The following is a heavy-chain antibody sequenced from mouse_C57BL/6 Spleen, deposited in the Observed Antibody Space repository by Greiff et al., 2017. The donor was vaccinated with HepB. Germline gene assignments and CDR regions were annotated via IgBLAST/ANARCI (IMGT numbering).Heavy chain of an antibody. V-gene: IGHV1-59*01. CDR2: IDPSDSYT. J-gene: IGHJ2*01. D-gene: IGHD1-1*01. CDR3: ARITTVVASDY. Sequence: QVQLQQPGAELVRPGTSVKLSCKASGYTFTSYWMHWVKLRPGQGLEWIGVIDPSDSYTNYNQKFKGKATLTVDTSSSTAYMQLSSLTSEESAVYYCARITTVVASDYWGQGTTLTVSS. CDR1: GYTFTSYW.